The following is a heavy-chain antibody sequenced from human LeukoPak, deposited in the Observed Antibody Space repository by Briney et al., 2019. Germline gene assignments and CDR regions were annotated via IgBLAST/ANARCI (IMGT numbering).Heavy chain of an antibody. D-gene: IGHD4-17*01. J-gene: IGHJ5*02. Sequence: QPGGSLRLSCAASGFTFSSYSMNWVRQAPGKGLEWVSYISSSSSTIYYADSVKGRFTISRDNAKNSLYLQMNSLRAEDTAVYYCAREKLTTVTRGDWFDPWGQGTLVTVSS. CDR3: AREKLTTVTRGDWFDP. CDR1: GFTFSSYS. CDR2: ISSSSSTI. V-gene: IGHV3-48*04.